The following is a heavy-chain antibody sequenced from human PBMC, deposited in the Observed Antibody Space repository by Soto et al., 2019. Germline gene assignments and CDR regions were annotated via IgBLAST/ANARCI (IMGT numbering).Heavy chain of an antibody. CDR3: ARDDSPSRASIAALLTSLYYYYGMDV. J-gene: IGHJ6*02. V-gene: IGHV5-10-1*01. CDR1: GYSFTSYW. CDR2: IDPSDSYT. D-gene: IGHD6-6*01. Sequence: GESLKISCKGSGYSFTSYWISWVRQMPGKGLEWMGRIDPSDSYTNYSPSFQGHVTISADKSISTAYLQWSSLKASDTAMYYCARDDSPSRASIAALLTSLYYYYGMDVWGQGTTVTVSS.